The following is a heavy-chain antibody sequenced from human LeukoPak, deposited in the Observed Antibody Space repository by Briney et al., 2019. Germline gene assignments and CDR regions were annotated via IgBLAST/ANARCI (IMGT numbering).Heavy chain of an antibody. V-gene: IGHV3-30*04. CDR3: ARGSVSSLGGHTDV. CDR2: IFYDGSIQ. CDR1: GFTFSNYA. J-gene: IGHJ6*03. Sequence: SGGSLRLSCAASGFTFSNYAMHWVRQAPGKGLEWVAVIFYDGSIQYYADSVRGRFTISRDNSKNTLYLQMNSLRGEDTAVYYCARGSVSSLGGHTDVWGKGTTVTISS. D-gene: IGHD4-11*01.